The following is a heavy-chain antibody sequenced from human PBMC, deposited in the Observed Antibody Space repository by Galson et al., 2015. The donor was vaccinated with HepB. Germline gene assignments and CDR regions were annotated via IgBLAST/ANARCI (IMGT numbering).Heavy chain of an antibody. J-gene: IGHJ4*02. D-gene: IGHD6-13*01. CDR2: IWYDASKR. V-gene: IGHV3-33*01. Sequence: SLRLSCAASGFTFSPYGMHWVRQAPGQGLEWVAVIWYDASKRHYADSVRGRFTISRDNSKRTLYLQMDSLRAEDTAVYYCARAGTQQVGEGDYWGQGTLVTVAS. CDR1: GFTFSPYG. CDR3: ARAGTQQVGEGDY.